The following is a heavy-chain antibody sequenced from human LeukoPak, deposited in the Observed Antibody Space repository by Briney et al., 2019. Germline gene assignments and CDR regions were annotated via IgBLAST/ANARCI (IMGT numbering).Heavy chain of an antibody. CDR1: GFTFSSYG. V-gene: IGHV3-30*18. Sequence: GGSLRLSCAASGFTFSSYGMHWVRQAPGKGLEWVAAISYDGSNKYYADSVKGRFTISRDNSKNTLYLQMNSLRAEDTAVYYCAKDMGGLGAFDIWGQGTMVTVSS. CDR2: ISYDGSNK. CDR3: AKDMGGLGAFDI. J-gene: IGHJ3*02. D-gene: IGHD3-16*01.